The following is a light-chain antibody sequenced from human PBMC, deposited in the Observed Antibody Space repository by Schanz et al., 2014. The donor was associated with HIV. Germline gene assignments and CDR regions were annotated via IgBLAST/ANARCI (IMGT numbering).Light chain of an antibody. CDR2: DVS. V-gene: IGLV2-14*01. CDR1: SSDVGGYNY. J-gene: IGLJ2*01. CDR3: SSQTSGSTLVV. Sequence: QSALTQPASVSGSPGQSITISCTGTSSDVGGYNYVSWYQQHPGKAPKLMIYDVSNRPSGVSNRFSGSKSGNTASLTISGLQAEDEADYYCSSQTSGSTLVVFGGGTKLTVL.